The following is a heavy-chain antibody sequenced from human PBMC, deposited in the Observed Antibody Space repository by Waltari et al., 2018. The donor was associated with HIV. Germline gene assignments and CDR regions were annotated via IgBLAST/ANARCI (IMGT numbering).Heavy chain of an antibody. CDR3: ARDGKGGTGYYGMDV. D-gene: IGHD3-9*01. J-gene: IGHJ6*02. CDR2: INPSVAST. CDR1: GYTFNTYH. Sequence: QVRLVQSGAEVKKPGASVKVSCKASGYTFNTYHIHWVRQAPGQGLEWMGIINPSVASTGYAQKLQGRVTMTRDMSTSTVYMDLSSLRSEDTALYFCARDGKGGTGYYGMDVWGQGTMVIVSS. V-gene: IGHV1-46*02.